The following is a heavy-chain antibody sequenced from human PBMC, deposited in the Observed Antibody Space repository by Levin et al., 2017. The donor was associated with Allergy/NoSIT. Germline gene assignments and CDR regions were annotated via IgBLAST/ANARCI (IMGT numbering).Heavy chain of an antibody. CDR1: GFTFGDYA. CDR2: IRNKAHGGTT. Sequence: PGGSLRLSCTGSGFTFGDYAMSWVRQAPGKGLEWVGFIRNKAHGGTTEYAAPVKGRLTISRDDSKSIAYLQMNSLKTEDTAVYFCSRVGPPDYGYTWGSYRDGYCHYWGQGALVTVSS. J-gene: IGHJ4*02. CDR3: SRVGPPDYGYTWGSYRDGYCHY. D-gene: IGHD3-16*02. V-gene: IGHV3-49*04.